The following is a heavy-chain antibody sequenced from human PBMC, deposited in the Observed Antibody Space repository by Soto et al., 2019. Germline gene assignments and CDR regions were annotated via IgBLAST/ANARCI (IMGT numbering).Heavy chain of an antibody. Sequence: ASVKVSCKTSGYTFSSYYISWVRQAPGQGLEWMGWISGYNGNTNYAQKFQGRVTMTTDTSTSTAYMELRSLTSDDTAVYYCARGMGLPADFDYWGQGTLVTVSS. CDR2: ISGYNGNT. J-gene: IGHJ4*02. D-gene: IGHD2-21*02. CDR1: GYTFSSYY. V-gene: IGHV1-18*01. CDR3: ARGMGLPADFDY.